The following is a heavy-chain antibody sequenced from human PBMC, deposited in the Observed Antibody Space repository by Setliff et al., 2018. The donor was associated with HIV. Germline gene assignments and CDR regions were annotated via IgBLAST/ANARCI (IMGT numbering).Heavy chain of an antibody. V-gene: IGHV4-34*01. J-gene: IGHJ4*02. CDR1: GGSFSGYY. CDR2: INHSGNT. Sequence: SETLSLTCAFNGGSFSGYYWMWIRQSPGEGLEWIGEINHSGNTNYNPSLKSRVIMSGDTSKNQFSLNLTSVTAADTAVYFCARGLGRGSGTYYNPPGYWGPGTLVTVSS. CDR3: ARGLGRGSGTYYNPPGY. D-gene: IGHD3-10*01.